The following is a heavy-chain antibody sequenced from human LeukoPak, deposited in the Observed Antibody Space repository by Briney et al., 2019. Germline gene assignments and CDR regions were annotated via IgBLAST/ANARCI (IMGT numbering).Heavy chain of an antibody. CDR3: AKNLHCSSTSCYVRGGDYYYYYGMDV. J-gene: IGHJ6*02. CDR1: GFTFSSYG. Sequence: GRSLRLSCAASGFTFSSYGMPWVRQAPGKGLEWVSAISGSGGSTYYADSVKGRFTISRDNSKNTLYLQMNSLRAEDTAVYYCAKNLHCSSTSCYVRGGDYYYYYGMDVWGQGTTVTVSS. V-gene: IGHV3-23*01. CDR2: ISGSGGST. D-gene: IGHD2-2*01.